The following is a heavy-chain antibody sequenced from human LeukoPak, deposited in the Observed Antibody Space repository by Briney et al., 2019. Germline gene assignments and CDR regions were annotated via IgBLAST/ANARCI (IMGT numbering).Heavy chain of an antibody. Sequence: PGGSLRLSCAASGFTFSRFAMNWVRQAPGKGLEWVSSISGRGDYTYFANSVKGRFTISRDNSENTLYLQMKSLRADDTAVYYCAKGDIAGGTSWHFDLWGRGTLVSVSS. CDR3: AKGDIAGGTSWHFDL. V-gene: IGHV3-23*01. J-gene: IGHJ2*01. D-gene: IGHD1-26*01. CDR2: ISGRGDYT. CDR1: GFTFSRFA.